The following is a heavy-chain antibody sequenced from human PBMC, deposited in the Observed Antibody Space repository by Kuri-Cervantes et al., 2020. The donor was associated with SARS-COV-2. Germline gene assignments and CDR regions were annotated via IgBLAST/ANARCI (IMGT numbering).Heavy chain of an antibody. CDR2: IYYSGST. V-gene: IGHV4-39*07. Sequence: GSLRLSCTVSGGSISSSSYYWGWIRQPPGKGLEWIGSIYYSGSTYYNPSLKSRVTISVDTSKNQFSLKLSSVTAADTAVYYCARDVGILTGYYTGWFDPWGQGTLVTVSS. J-gene: IGHJ5*02. D-gene: IGHD3-9*01. CDR1: GGSISSSSYY. CDR3: ARDVGILTGYYTGWFDP.